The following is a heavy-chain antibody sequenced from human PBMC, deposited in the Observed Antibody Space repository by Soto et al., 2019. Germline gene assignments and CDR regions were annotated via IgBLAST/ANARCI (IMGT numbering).Heavy chain of an antibody. CDR2: IYPGDSDT. CDR1: GYSFTSYW. CDR3: ARLSRDGSSSGLHYYGMDV. D-gene: IGHD6-6*01. Sequence: GESLKISCKGSGYSFTSYWIGWVRQMPGKGLEWMGIIYPGDSDTRYSPSFQGQVTISADKSISTAYLQWSSLKASDTAMYYCARLSRDGSSSGLHYYGMDVWGQGTTVTVSS. J-gene: IGHJ6*02. V-gene: IGHV5-51*01.